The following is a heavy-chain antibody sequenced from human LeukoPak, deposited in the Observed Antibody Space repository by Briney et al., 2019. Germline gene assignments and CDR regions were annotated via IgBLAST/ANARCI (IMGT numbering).Heavy chain of an antibody. D-gene: IGHD3-10*01. CDR2: IIPIFGTA. V-gene: IGHV1-69*01. CDR1: GGTFSSYA. J-gene: IGHJ4*02. Sequence: SVKLSCKAAGGTFSSYAISWVRQAAGLGLGWMGGIIPIFGTANYAKKFQGRVTITADDSTITAYMELSSLRSEDTAVYYCARGRYGSGSYLPTDYWCQGTLVTVSS. CDR3: ARGRYGSGSYLPTDY.